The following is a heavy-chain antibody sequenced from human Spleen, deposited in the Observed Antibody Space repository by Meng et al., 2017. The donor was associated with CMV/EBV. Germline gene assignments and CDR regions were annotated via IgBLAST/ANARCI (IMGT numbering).Heavy chain of an antibody. J-gene: IGHJ4*02. CDR1: YTFTGDY. V-gene: IGHV1-2*02. D-gene: IGHD2-21*02. CDR2: INPNSGGT. Sequence: YTFTGDYIHWVRQAPGQGPEWMGWINPNSGGTKYTQKFQGRVTMTRDTSISTAYMELSRLRSDDTAVYYCARSFGGDFHIGPVFDNWGQGTLVTVSS. CDR3: ARSFGGDFHIGPVFDN.